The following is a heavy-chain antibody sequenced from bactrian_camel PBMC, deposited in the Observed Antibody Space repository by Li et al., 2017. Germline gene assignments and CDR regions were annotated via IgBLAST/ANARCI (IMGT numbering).Heavy chain of an antibody. CDR3: AAVPASCLRFIRSGDFGY. J-gene: IGHJ6*01. CDR1: GYTSSRHC. Sequence: VESGGGSVQAGGSLRLSCTHSGYTSSRHCMGWFRQAPGKAREGVASIASDGTATYADSVKGRFTVGKDNADNTLYLQMNSLKPEDTAMYYCAAVPASCLRFIRSGDFGYWGQGTQVTVS. D-gene: IGHD6*01. V-gene: IGHV3S44*01. CDR2: SIASDGTA.